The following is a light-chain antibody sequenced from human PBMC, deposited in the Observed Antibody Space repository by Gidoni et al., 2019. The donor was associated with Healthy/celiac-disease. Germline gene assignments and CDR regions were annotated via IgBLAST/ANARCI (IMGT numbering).Light chain of an antibody. J-gene: IGLJ1*01. CDR2: DVS. CDR1: SSDVGGYNY. V-gene: IGLV2-14*01. CDR3: SSYTSSSLYV. Sequence: QSALTQPAPVSGSPGQSITISCTGTSSDVGGYNYVSWYQQHPGKAPKLMIYDVSNRPSGVSNRFSGSKSGNTASLTTSGLQAEDEADYYCSSYTSSSLYVFGTGTKVTVL.